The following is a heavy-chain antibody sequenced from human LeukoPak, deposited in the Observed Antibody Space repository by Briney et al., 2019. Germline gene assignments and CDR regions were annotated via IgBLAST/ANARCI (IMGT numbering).Heavy chain of an antibody. V-gene: IGHV3-30*04. CDR3: ARDALGGSGSPHFDY. CDR1: GFTLSTYA. CDR2: ISIVGGNK. Sequence: PGRSLRLSCAASGFTLSTYAMHWVRQAPGKGLEWVAVISIVGGNKYYADSVKGRFTISRDNSKNTLYLQMNSLRAEDTAVYYCARDALGGSGSPHFDYWGQGTLVTVSS. D-gene: IGHD3-10*01. J-gene: IGHJ4*02.